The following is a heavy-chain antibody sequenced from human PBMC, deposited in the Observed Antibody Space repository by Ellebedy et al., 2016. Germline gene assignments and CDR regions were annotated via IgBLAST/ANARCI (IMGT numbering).Heavy chain of an antibody. CDR3: ARLLFRGGYYMDV. Sequence: ASVKVSXKASGYTFTGYYMHWVRQAPGQGLEWMGWINPNSGGTNYAQKFQGRVTMTRDTSISTAYMELSRLRSEDTAVYYCARLLFRGGYYMDVWGKGTTVTVSS. V-gene: IGHV1-2*02. D-gene: IGHD2-15*01. CDR2: INPNSGGT. J-gene: IGHJ6*03. CDR1: GYTFTGYY.